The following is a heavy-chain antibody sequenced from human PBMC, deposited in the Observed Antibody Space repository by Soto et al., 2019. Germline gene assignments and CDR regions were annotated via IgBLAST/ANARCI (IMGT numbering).Heavy chain of an antibody. CDR2: ISGGGRFR. Sequence: PGGSLRLSCEVSGFTFKTSVMTWVRQAPGKGLEWVSGISGGGRFRYYADSVKGRFTISRDDSKNTLFLQMNSIRAEDTAIYYCAKSGPTNFFDSWGQGTLVTVSS. CDR1: GFTFKTSV. V-gene: IGHV3-23*01. CDR3: AKSGPTNFFDS. J-gene: IGHJ4*02.